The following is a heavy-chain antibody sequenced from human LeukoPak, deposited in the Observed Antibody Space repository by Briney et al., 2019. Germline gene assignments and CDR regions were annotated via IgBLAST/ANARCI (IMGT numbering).Heavy chain of an antibody. CDR1: GFTFSSYW. J-gene: IGHJ3*02. Sequence: GRSLRLSCAASGFTFSSYWMHWVRQAPGKGLVWVSRINSDGSSTSYADSVKGRFTISRDNAKNSLYLQMNSLRAEDTAVYYCARVGRYYVSSDYYYIDAFDIWGQGTMVTVSS. CDR2: INSDGSST. V-gene: IGHV3-74*01. CDR3: ARVGRYYVSSDYYYIDAFDI. D-gene: IGHD3-22*01.